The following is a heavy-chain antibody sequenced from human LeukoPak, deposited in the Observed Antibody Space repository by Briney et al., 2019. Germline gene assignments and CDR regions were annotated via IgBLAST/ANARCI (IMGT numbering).Heavy chain of an antibody. D-gene: IGHD6-13*01. J-gene: IGHJ4*02. CDR3: GRVYSSAWSGSYFDY. CDR2: ISYDGSTK. CDR1: GFTFSSYG. V-gene: IGHV3-30*03. Sequence: EGSLRLSCAASGFTFSSYGMHWVRQAPGKELEWVAVISYDGSTKYYEHSVKGRFTISRDNSKNTLYLQMNGLKTEDAAVYYCGRVYSSAWSGSYFDYWGQGTLVIVSS.